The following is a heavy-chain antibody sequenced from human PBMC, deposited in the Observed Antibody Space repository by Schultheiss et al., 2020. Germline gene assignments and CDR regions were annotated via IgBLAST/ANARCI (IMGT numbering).Heavy chain of an antibody. V-gene: IGHV3-23*01. J-gene: IGHJ3*02. CDR3: AKDYYDSSGYYYVGPGYAFDI. D-gene: IGHD3-22*01. CDR2: ISGSGGST. CDR1: GFTFSSYA. Sequence: CGSLRLSCAASGFTFSSYAMSWVRQAPGKGLEWVSAISGSGGSTYYADSVKGRFTISRDNSKNTLYLQMNSLRAEDTALYYCAKDYYDSSGYYYVGPGYAFDIWGQGAMVTVSS.